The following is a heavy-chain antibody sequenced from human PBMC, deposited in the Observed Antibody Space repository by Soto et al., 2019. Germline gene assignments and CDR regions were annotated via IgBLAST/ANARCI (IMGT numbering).Heavy chain of an antibody. Sequence: GGSLRLSCAASGFTFSDYYMSWIRQAPGKGLEWVSYISSSSSTIYYADSVKGRFTISRDNAKNSLYLQMNSLRDEDTAVYYCARDCSGGSCYSATGYYYYGMDVWGQGTTVTVSS. CDR3: ARDCSGGSCYSATGYYYYGMDV. CDR2: ISSSSSTI. J-gene: IGHJ6*02. V-gene: IGHV3-11*04. D-gene: IGHD2-15*01. CDR1: GFTFSDYY.